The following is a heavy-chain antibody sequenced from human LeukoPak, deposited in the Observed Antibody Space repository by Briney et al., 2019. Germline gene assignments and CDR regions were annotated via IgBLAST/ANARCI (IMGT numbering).Heavy chain of an antibody. Sequence: SVKVSCKASGGTFSSYAISWVPQAPGQGLEWMGRIIPIFGTANYAQKFQGRVTITTDESTSTAYMELSSLRSEDTAVYYCAGEGQSTIFGVGTGYYFDYWGQGTLVTVSS. CDR1: GGTFSSYA. CDR3: AGEGQSTIFGVGTGYYFDY. J-gene: IGHJ4*02. CDR2: IIPIFGTA. D-gene: IGHD3-3*01. V-gene: IGHV1-69*05.